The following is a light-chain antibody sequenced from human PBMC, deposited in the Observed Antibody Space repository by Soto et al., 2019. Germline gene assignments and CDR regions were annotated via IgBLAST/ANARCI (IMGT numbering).Light chain of an antibody. J-gene: IGKJ3*01. Sequence: DIQMTQSPSSLSASVGDRVTITCRASESVNRYLNWYQQKPGKAPKLLIYAASSVHSGVPSRFSGSGSGTDFTFTISSLQPEDFATYYCQQSYSTPFTFGPGTKVDIK. CDR1: ESVNRY. V-gene: IGKV1-39*01. CDR3: QQSYSTPFT. CDR2: AAS.